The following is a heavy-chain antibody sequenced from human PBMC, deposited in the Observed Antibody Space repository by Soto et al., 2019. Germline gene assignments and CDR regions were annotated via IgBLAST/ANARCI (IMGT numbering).Heavy chain of an antibody. Sequence: QVQLVQSGAEVKKPGASVTVSCKASGYTFTSYGISWVRQAHGQGLEWMGWISAYNGNTHYAQKLQGRVTMTTDTTTSTAYMELRSLRSDDTAVYYCARDPNIVVVPAATGGDWFDPWGQGTLVTVSS. J-gene: IGHJ5*02. CDR1: GYTFTSYG. V-gene: IGHV1-18*01. D-gene: IGHD2-2*01. CDR2: ISAYNGNT. CDR3: ARDPNIVVVPAATGGDWFDP.